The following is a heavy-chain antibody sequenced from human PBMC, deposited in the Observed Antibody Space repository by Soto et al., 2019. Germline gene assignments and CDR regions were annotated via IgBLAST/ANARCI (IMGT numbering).Heavy chain of an antibody. CDR3: ARDRHDSSGYYSEY. J-gene: IGHJ4*02. CDR1: GYTFTSYG. Sequence: QVQLVQSGAEVKKPGASVKVSCKASGYTFTSYGISWVRQAPGEGLEWLGWISAYNGNTNYAQKRQGRVTMTTDTTTSTAYMELRSLRSDDTAVYYCARDRHDSSGYYSEYWGQGTLVTVSS. V-gene: IGHV1-18*01. CDR2: ISAYNGNT. D-gene: IGHD3-22*01.